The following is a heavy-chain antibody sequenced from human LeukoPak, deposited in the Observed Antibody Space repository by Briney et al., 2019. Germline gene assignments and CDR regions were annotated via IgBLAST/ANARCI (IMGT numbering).Heavy chain of an antibody. D-gene: IGHD1-1*01. J-gene: IGHJ6*02. CDR3: ARGGTTGPHMYGMDV. CDR2: IIHNGSI. CDR1: GGFFSDFY. V-gene: IGHV4-34*01. Sequence: SETLSLTCAVYGGFFSDFYWSWVRQPPGRGLEWNGEIIHNGSINYSPSLKSPVTISVDTPKNQFSLKLSSVTAADTAVYYCARGGTTGPHMYGMDVWGQGTTVTVSS.